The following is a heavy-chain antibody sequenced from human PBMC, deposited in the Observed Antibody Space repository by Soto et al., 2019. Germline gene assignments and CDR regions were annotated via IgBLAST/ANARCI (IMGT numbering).Heavy chain of an antibody. V-gene: IGHV1-18*04. Sequence: QVQLVESGAEVKKPGASVKVSCKASGYTFTNYGISWARQAPGQGLEWMGWISGYNGNTKYAQKFQGRVTMTTDTPTNTAYMELRSLRSDDTAVYYCARDREYYYDSSGNYYYHYGMDVWGQGTTVTVS. CDR1: GYTFTNYG. D-gene: IGHD3-22*01. CDR2: ISGYNGNT. CDR3: ARDREYYYDSSGNYYYHYGMDV. J-gene: IGHJ6*02.